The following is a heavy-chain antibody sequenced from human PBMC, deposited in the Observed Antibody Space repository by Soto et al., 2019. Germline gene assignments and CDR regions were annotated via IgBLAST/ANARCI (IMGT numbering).Heavy chain of an antibody. CDR1: GHITGHYG. Sequence: QVQLVQSAPELTKPGTSVKVSCRVSGHITGHYGISWVRLRAGQGLEWMGWISAHRGHTNYAHKFRGRVTMTTDPSTATVSMDLTNLLSDDTAVYFCARDGDQWDQRFCDNWGQGTLVTVSS. V-gene: IGHV1-18*01. CDR2: ISAHRGHT. D-gene: IGHD1-26*01. CDR3: ARDGDQWDQRFCDN. J-gene: IGHJ4*02.